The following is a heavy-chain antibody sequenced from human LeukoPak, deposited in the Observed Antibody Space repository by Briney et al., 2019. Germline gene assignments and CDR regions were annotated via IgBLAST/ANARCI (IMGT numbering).Heavy chain of an antibody. J-gene: IGHJ4*02. CDR3: ARDACTNGVCSYYFDY. CDR1: GYTFTSSY. CDR2: INPSGGST. V-gene: IGHV1-46*01. D-gene: IGHD2-8*01. Sequence: ASVKVSCKASGYTFTSSYMHWVRQAPGQGLEWMGIINPSGGSTSTAQKFKARVTMTRHMSTSTVYMELSSLRSEDTAVYYCARDACTNGVCSYYFDYWGQGTLVTVSS.